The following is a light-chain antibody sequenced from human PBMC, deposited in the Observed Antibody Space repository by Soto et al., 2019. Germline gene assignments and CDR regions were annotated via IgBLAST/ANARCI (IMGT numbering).Light chain of an antibody. CDR1: QDISDV. CDR3: QHSYGTPRT. V-gene: IGKV1-39*01. J-gene: IGKJ1*01. CDR2: AVS. Sequence: DIQMTQSPSALSASVGDRVTITCQASQDISDVLNWYQQQPGKAPKVLIYAVSSLQSGVPSRFSGSGSGTDFTLTITSLQPEDSATYYCQHSYGTPRTFGQGTKVDIK.